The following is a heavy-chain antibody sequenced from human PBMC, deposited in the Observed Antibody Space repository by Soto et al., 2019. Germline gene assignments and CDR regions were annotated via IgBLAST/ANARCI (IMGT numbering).Heavy chain of an antibody. CDR3: ARHGRDYYDSSGSAFDI. J-gene: IGHJ3*02. CDR1: GYSFTSYW. Sequence: PGESLKISCKGSGYSFTSYWISWVRQMPGKGLEWMGRIDPSDSYTNYSPSFQGHVTISADKSISTAYLQWSSLKASDTAMYYCARHGRDYYDSSGSAFDIWGQGTMVTVS. CDR2: IDPSDSYT. V-gene: IGHV5-10-1*01. D-gene: IGHD3-22*01.